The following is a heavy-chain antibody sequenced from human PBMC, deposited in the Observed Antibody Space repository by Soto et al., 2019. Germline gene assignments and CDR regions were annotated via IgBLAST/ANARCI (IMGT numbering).Heavy chain of an antibody. CDR1: GGSISSSSYY. CDR3: ARRVVGYDFWSGPSESWFDP. J-gene: IGHJ5*02. V-gene: IGHV4-39*01. Sequence: SETLSLTCTVSGGSISSSSYYWGWIRQPPGKGLEWIGSIYYSGSTYYNPSLKSRVTISVDTSKNQFSLKLSSVTAADTAVYYCARRVVGYDFWSGPSESWFDPWGQGTLVTVSS. D-gene: IGHD3-3*01. CDR2: IYYSGST.